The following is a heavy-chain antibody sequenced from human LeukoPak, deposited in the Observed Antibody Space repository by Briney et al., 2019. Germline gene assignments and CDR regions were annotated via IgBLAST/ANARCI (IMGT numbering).Heavy chain of an antibody. D-gene: IGHD3-22*01. V-gene: IGHV4-4*02. CDR2: IYHSGST. Sequence: SETLSLTCAVSGGSISSSNWWSWVRQPPGKGLEWIGEIYHSGSTYYNPSLKSRVTISVDKSKNQFSLKLSSVTAADTAVYYCAREVYDSSGNGFDIWGQGTMVTVSS. J-gene: IGHJ3*02. CDR3: AREVYDSSGNGFDI. CDR1: GGSISSSNW.